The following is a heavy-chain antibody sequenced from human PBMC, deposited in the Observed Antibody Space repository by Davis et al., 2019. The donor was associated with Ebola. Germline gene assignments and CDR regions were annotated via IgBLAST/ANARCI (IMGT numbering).Heavy chain of an antibody. CDR1: GYTFTSYG. Sequence: SSVTVSCKASGYTFTSYGISWVRQAPRQGLEWMGGIIPIFGTANYAQKFQGRVTITADESTSTAYMELSSLRSEDTAVYYCASSYRGYYDSSGQPRAYWGQGTLVTVSS. CDR3: ASSYRGYYDSSGQPRAY. V-gene: IGHV1-69*13. J-gene: IGHJ4*02. D-gene: IGHD3-22*01. CDR2: IIPIFGTA.